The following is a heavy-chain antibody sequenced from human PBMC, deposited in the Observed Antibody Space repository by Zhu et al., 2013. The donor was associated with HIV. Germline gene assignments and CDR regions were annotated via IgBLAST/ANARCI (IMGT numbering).Heavy chain of an antibody. CDR2: IIPIVNTP. J-gene: IGHJ6*02. D-gene: IGHD2-2*01. V-gene: IGHV1-69*06. Sequence: QVQLVQSGAEVKEPGSSVKVSCTASGGSFSSFGISWVRQAPPGQGLEWLGGIIPIVNTPNYAQSFQGRVTITADKFSNTAYMELSSLRSEDTAVYYCASGNLKIKTAAPRGGVGPGGGPPAYYSYGLDVWGQGTTVIVSS. CDR1: GGSFSSFG. CDR3: ASGNLKIKTAAPRGGVGPGGGPPAYYSYGLDV.